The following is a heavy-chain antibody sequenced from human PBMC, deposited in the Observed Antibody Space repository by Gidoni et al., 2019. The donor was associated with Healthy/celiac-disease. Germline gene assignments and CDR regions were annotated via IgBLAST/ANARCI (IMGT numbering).Heavy chain of an antibody. Sequence: QVQLVQSGAEVKKPGASVKVSCKASGYTFTGYYMHWVRQAPGQGLEWMGWINPNSGGKNYAQKFQGRVTMTRDTSISTAYMELSRLRSDDTAVYYCARDEPVLNYDILTGYYTESYYYYGMDVWGQGTTVTVSS. CDR2: INPNSGGK. V-gene: IGHV1-2*02. D-gene: IGHD3-9*01. CDR3: ARDEPVLNYDILTGYYTESYYYYGMDV. CDR1: GYTFTGYY. J-gene: IGHJ6*02.